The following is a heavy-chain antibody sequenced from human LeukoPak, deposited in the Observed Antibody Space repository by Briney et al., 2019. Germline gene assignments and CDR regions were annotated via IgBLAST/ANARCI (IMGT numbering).Heavy chain of an antibody. CDR1: GGSISTYF. Sequence: SETPSLTCTVSGGSISTYFWSWIRQPPGKGLEWIGHIYFSGSTNYNPSLKSRVTISVDTSKNQFSLKLSSVTAADTAVYYCARHKSSGSYPLDYWGQGILVTVSS. J-gene: IGHJ4*02. CDR2: IYFSGST. CDR3: ARHKSSGSYPLDY. V-gene: IGHV4-59*08. D-gene: IGHD3-22*01.